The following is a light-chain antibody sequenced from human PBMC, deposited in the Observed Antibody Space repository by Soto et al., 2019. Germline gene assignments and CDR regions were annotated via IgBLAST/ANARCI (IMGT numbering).Light chain of an antibody. Sequence: SALTQPASVSGSPGQSIPISCTGTSSDVGSYYLVSWYQQHPGKAPKLMIYEVSKRPSGVSNRFSGSKSGNTASLTISGLQAEDEADYYCCSYRVFGTGTKVTVL. V-gene: IGLV2-23*02. CDR3: CSYRV. CDR1: SSDVGSYYL. CDR2: EVS. J-gene: IGLJ1*01.